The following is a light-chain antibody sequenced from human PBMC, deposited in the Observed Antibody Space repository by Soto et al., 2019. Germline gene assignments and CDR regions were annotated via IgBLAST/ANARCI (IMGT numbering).Light chain of an antibody. CDR3: QQYNSEFPT. V-gene: IGKV1-5*01. Sequence: DIQMTQSPSALSASVGDRVTINCRAIHSISEWLAWYQQRPGKAPRLLIYDASTLENGVPSRFSGSGSGTEFTLTISSLQPDDFATYYCQQYNSEFPTFGQGTTVAIK. CDR1: HSISEW. J-gene: IGKJ1*01. CDR2: DAS.